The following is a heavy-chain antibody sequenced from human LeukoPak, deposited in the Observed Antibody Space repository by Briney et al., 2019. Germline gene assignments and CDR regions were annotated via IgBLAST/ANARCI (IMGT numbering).Heavy chain of an antibody. V-gene: IGHV3-48*02. J-gene: IGHJ4*02. Sequence: GGSLTLSCAASGFTFSSYHMNWVRQAPGKGLEWVSYISSSSGTIYYADSVKGRFTTSRDNANNALYLQMNNLRDEDTAVYYCARGGSSCFDSWGQGTLVTVSS. CDR3: ARGGSSCFDS. CDR1: GFTFSSYH. D-gene: IGHD6-13*01. CDR2: ISSSSGTI.